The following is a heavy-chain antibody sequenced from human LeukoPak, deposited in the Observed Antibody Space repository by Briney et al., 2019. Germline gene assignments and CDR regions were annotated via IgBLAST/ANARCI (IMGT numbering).Heavy chain of an antibody. V-gene: IGHV1-3*01. CDR1: GYTFTSYA. Sequence: ASVKVSCKASGYTFTSYAMHWVRQAPGQRLEWMGWINAGNGNTKYSQKFQGRVTMTEDTSTDTAYMELSSLRSEDTAVYYCVGDGTYYYDSSGYPAIYWGQGTLVTVSS. CDR3: VGDGTYYYDSSGYPAIY. D-gene: IGHD3-22*01. J-gene: IGHJ4*02. CDR2: INAGNGNT.